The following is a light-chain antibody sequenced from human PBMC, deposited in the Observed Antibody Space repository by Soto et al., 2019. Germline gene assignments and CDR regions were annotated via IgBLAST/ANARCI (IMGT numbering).Light chain of an antibody. CDR1: QSISNL. CDR2: DAS. CDR3: QQYNTFPWT. J-gene: IGKJ1*01. Sequence: LHMSQSPSTLSASVGERVTISCPASQSISNLLAWYQQRPGKAPKLLIYDASTLQHGVPSRFRGSGSGTEFTLTISSLQPDDFATYYCQQYNTFPWTFGEGTKVDI. V-gene: IGKV1-5*01.